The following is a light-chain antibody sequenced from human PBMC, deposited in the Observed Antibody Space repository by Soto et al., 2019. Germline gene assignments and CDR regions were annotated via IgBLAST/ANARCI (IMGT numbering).Light chain of an antibody. CDR2: DVT. V-gene: IGLV2-14*01. J-gene: IGLJ1*01. Sequence: LTQPAWVSGSPGQAITISCTGTSSDVGGYHYVSWYQQHPGKAPKLMTYDVTNRPSGVSNRFSGSKSGNTASRTISGIQAEDEATYYFNLYTITTTYVYGTAPKVPAL. CDR1: SSDVGGYHY. CDR3: NLYTITTTYV.